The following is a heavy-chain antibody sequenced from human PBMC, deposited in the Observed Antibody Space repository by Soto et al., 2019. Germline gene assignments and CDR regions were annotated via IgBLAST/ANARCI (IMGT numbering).Heavy chain of an antibody. D-gene: IGHD6-19*01. J-gene: IGHJ4*02. Sequence: QVQLQQWGAGLLKPSETLSLTCAVYGGSFSGYYWSWIRQPPGKGLEWIGEINHSGSTNYNPSLKSRVTISVDTSKNQFSLKLSSVTAADTAVYYCARGRGYSSGWYRPELRYWGQGTLVTVSS. CDR1: GGSFSGYY. V-gene: IGHV4-34*01. CDR3: ARGRGYSSGWYRPELRY. CDR2: INHSGST.